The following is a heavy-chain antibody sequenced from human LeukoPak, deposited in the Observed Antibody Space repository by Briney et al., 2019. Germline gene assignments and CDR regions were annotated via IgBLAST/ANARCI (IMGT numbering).Heavy chain of an antibody. J-gene: IGHJ6*03. CDR1: GGTFSSYA. CDR3: ARVPYCSSTSCYITNGVGYYYYMDV. Sequence: ASVKVSCKASGGTFSSYAISWVRQAPGQGLEWMGGIIPIFGTANYAQKYQGRVTITADESTSTAYMELSSLRSEDTAVYYCARVPYCSSTSCYITNGVGYYYYMDVWGKGTTVTVSS. V-gene: IGHV1-69*13. D-gene: IGHD2-2*02. CDR2: IIPIFGTA.